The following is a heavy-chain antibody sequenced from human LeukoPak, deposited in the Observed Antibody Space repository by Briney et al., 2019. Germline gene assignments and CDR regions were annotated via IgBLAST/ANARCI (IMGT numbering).Heavy chain of an antibody. CDR2: ISYDGSNK. Sequence: GRSLRLSCAASGFTFSSYAMHWVRQAPGKGLEWVAVISYDGSNKYYADSVKGRFTISRDNSKNTLYLQMNSLRAEDTAVYYCAREWDDAGAYFDYWGQGTLVTVSS. D-gene: IGHD1-26*01. CDR3: AREWDDAGAYFDY. CDR1: GFTFSSYA. J-gene: IGHJ4*02. V-gene: IGHV3-30*07.